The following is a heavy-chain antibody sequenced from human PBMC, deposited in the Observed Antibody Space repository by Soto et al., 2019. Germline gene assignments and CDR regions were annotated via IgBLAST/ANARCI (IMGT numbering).Heavy chain of an antibody. V-gene: IGHV3-48*01. CDR3: ARDWVAYYDILTGYRDY. Sequence: EVQLVDSGGGLVQPGGSLRLSCAASGFTFSSYSMNWVRQAPGKGLEWVSYISSSSSTIYYADSVKGRFTISRDNANNSLYLQMNSLRAEDTAVYYCARDWVAYYDILTGYRDYWGQGTLVTVSS. J-gene: IGHJ4*02. CDR2: ISSSSSTI. CDR1: GFTFSSYS. D-gene: IGHD3-9*01.